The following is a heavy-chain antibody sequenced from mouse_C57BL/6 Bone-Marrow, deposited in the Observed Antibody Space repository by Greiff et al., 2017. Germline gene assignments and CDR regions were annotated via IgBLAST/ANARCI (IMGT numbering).Heavy chain of an antibody. Sequence: QVQLQQSGPELVKPGASVKLSCQASGYTFTSYDINWVKPRPGQGLEWIGWIYHRDGSTKYNEQFKGKATLTVDTSSSTAYSELHSLTSKYSAVYFCARGGGPAWFAYWGQGTLVTVSA. CDR2: IYHRDGST. J-gene: IGHJ3*01. CDR1: GYTFTSYD. V-gene: IGHV1-85*01. CDR3: ARGGGPAWFAY.